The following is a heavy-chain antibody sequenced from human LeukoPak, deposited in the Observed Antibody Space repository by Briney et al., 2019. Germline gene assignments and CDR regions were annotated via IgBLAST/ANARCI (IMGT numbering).Heavy chain of an antibody. J-gene: IGHJ4*02. CDR3: ARVSTHGWYFDY. CDR2: TSSSGSTI. Sequence: GSLRLSCAASGFTFSTYEMTWVRQAPGKGLEWVSYTSSSGSTIYYADSVKGRFTMSRDNAKNSLYLQMNNLRAEDTAVYYCARVSTHGWYFDYWGQGTLVTVSA. V-gene: IGHV3-48*03. CDR1: GFTFSTYE. D-gene: IGHD5/OR15-5a*01.